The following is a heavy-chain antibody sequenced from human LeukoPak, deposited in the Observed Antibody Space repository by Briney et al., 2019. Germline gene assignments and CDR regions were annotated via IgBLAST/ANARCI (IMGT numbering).Heavy chain of an antibody. CDR3: AKDLGPGSMATSPGFDY. Sequence: PGGSLRLSCAASGFTLSDYYMSWIRQAPGKGLERVSYISSSGSTIYYADSVKGRFTISRDNAKNSLYLQMNSLRAEDTALYYCAKDLGPGSMATSPGFDYWGQGTLVTVSS. V-gene: IGHV3-11*01. J-gene: IGHJ4*02. CDR1: GFTLSDYY. D-gene: IGHD5-24*01. CDR2: ISSSGSTI.